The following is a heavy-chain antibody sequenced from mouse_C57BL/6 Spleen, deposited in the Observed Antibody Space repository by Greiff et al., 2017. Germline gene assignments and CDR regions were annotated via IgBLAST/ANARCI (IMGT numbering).Heavy chain of an antibody. D-gene: IGHD1-2*01. J-gene: IGHJ2*01. V-gene: IGHV1-78*01. CDR1: GYTFTDHT. CDR3: ARSSSDYYAYEDYFDY. CDR2: IYPRDGST. Sequence: VTLQESDAELVKPGASVKISCKVSGYTFTDHTIHWMKQRPEQGLEWIGYIYPRDGSTKYNEKFKGKATLTADKSSSTAYMQLNSLTSEDSAVYFCARSSSDYYAYEDYFDYWGQGTTLTVSS.